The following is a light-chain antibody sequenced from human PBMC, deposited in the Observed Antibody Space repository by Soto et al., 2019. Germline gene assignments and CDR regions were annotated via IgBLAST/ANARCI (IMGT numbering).Light chain of an antibody. Sequence: EIVLTQSPGALSLSPGERATLSCRASQRVKGSNLAWFQQKPGQAPRLLMFDASFRATGIPDRFSGSGSGADFTLTISRLEAEDFAVYYCQHYGTSTWTFGQGTKVEVK. J-gene: IGKJ1*01. CDR2: DAS. CDR3: QHYGTSTWT. CDR1: QRVKGSN. V-gene: IGKV3-20*01.